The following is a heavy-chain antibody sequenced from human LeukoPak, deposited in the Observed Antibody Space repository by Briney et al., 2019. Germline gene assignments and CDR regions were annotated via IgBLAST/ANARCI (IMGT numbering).Heavy chain of an antibody. CDR3: AKDGSGSYHPTLFDP. CDR2: ISGSGGST. V-gene: IGHV3-23*01. Sequence: PGGSLRLSCAASGFTFSSYAMSWVRQAPGKGLEWVSAISGSGGSTYYADSVKGRFTISRDNSKNTLYLQMNSLGAEDTAVYYCAKDGSGSYHPTLFDPWGQGTLVTVFS. J-gene: IGHJ5*02. CDR1: GFTFSSYA. D-gene: IGHD3-10*01.